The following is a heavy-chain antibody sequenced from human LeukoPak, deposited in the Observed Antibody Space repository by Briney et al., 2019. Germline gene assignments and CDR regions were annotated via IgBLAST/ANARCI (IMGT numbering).Heavy chain of an antibody. D-gene: IGHD1-26*01. CDR1: GGTFSSYA. CDR2: IIPIFGTA. V-gene: IGHV1-69*06. Sequence: ASVKVSCKASGGTFSSYAISWVRQAPGQGLEWMGGIIPIFGTAIYAQKFQGRVTMTEDTSTDTAYMELSSLRSEDTAVYYCATGSAPVGGAFFDYWGQGPLVTVP. CDR3: ATGSAPVGGAFFDY. J-gene: IGHJ4*02.